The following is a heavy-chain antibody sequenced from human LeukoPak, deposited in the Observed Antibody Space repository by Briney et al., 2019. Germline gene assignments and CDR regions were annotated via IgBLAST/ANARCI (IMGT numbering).Heavy chain of an antibody. CDR1: GFTFRNYG. V-gene: IGHV3-33*01. Sequence: GGSLRLSCAVSGFTFRNYGMYWVRQAPGKGLEWVAVIWYDGSDKYYADSVKGRFSISRDNSKNTLYLHMNSLRAEDTAVYFCARDRGDYNHNFDYWGQGTLVTVSS. CDR2: IWYDGSDK. CDR3: ARDRGDYNHNFDY. D-gene: IGHD4-17*01. J-gene: IGHJ4*02.